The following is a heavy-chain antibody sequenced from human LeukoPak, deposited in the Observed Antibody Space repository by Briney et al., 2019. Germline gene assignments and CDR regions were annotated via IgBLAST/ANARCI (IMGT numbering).Heavy chain of an antibody. D-gene: IGHD3-22*01. V-gene: IGHV3-23*01. J-gene: IGHJ4*02. CDR3: AKEIYYYDSSGYSS. CDR2: ISGSGGST. CDR1: GFTFSSYA. Sequence: GGSLRLSCAASGFTFSSYAMSWVRQAPGKGLEWVSAISGSGGSTYYADSVKGRFTISRDNSKNALYLQMNSLRAEDTAVYYCAKEIYYYDSSGYSSWGQGTLVTVSS.